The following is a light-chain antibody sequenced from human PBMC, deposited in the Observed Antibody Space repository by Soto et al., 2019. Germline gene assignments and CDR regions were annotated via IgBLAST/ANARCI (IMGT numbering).Light chain of an antibody. V-gene: IGKV3-15*01. Sequence: ELVMTQSPATLCLSPGDTATLSCRASQSIGSNLAWYQQKPGQPPRPLIYGASTRASGVPARFSGRGSGTEFTLTITNLKSEDFAVYYCQQYSTWVTFGGGTQLEIE. J-gene: IGKJ4*01. CDR1: QSIGSN. CDR2: GAS. CDR3: QQYSTWVT.